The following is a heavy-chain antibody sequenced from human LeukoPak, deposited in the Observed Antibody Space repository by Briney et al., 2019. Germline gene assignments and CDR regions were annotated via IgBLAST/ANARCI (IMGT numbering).Heavy chain of an antibody. V-gene: IGHV1-69*13. J-gene: IGHJ4*02. CDR1: GGTFSRYP. CDR2: IIPIFGTT. CDR3: ATYHGSGSYDLDH. Sequence: GASVKVSCKTSGGTFSRYPISWVRQAPGQGLEWMGGIIPIFGTTNYAQKFQGRVTITADESTSTVYMELSRLRSEGTAVYYCATYHGSGSYDLDHWGQGTLVTVSS. D-gene: IGHD3-10*01.